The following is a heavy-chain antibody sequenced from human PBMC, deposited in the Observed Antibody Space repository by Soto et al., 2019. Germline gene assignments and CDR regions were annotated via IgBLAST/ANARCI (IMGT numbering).Heavy chain of an antibody. CDR1: GFTFSSYG. V-gene: IGHV3-33*01. CDR3: ARERRPDYDFWSGYYNYYYYGMDV. Sequence: GGSLRLSCAAPGFTFSSYGMHWVRQAPGKGLEWVAVIWYDGSNKYYADSVKGRFTISRDNSKNTLYLQMNSLRAEDTAVYYCARERRPDYDFWSGYYNYYYYGMDVWGQGTTVTVSS. CDR2: IWYDGSNK. J-gene: IGHJ6*02. D-gene: IGHD3-3*01.